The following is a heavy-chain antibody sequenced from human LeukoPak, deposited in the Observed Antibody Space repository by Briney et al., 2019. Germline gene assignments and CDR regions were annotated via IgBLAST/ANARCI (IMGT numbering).Heavy chain of an antibody. CDR1: GFTFSDYY. Sequence: GGSLRLSCAASGFTFSDYYMSWIRQAPGKGLEWVSYISSSGSTIYYADSVKGRFTISRDKAKNSLYLQMNSLRAEDTAVYYCARVVEMATIFYYYYYMDVWGKGTTVTVSS. J-gene: IGHJ6*03. CDR3: ARVVEMATIFYYYYYMDV. D-gene: IGHD5-24*01. V-gene: IGHV3-11*01. CDR2: ISSSGSTI.